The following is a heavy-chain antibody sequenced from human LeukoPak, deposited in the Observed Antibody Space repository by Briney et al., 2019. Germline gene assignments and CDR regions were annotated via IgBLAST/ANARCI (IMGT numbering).Heavy chain of an antibody. V-gene: IGHV3-74*01. D-gene: IGHD6-13*01. CDR2: VSSDGSSR. Sequence: GGSLRLSGAASGFTFSNYWMHWVRQAPGKGLVWVSRVSSDGSSRNYAASVKGRFTISRDNAKNTLYLQMNSLRAEDTAVYYCASASSHRIAAGGDYWGQGTLVTVSS. CDR1: GFTFSNYW. CDR3: ASASSHRIAAGGDY. J-gene: IGHJ4*02.